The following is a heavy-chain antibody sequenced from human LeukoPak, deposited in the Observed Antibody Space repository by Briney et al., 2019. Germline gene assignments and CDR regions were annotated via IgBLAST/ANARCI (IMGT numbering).Heavy chain of an antibody. D-gene: IGHD5-18*01. CDR2: IFYSGST. V-gene: IGHV4-39*01. CDR3: ARLVRILRAVGY. CDR1: GGSISSSSYY. J-gene: IGHJ4*02. Sequence: SETLSLTCTVSGGSISSSSYYWGWIRQPPGKGLEWIGNIFYSGSTYYNPSLKSRVTVSVDTSKNQFSPKLSSVTAADTAVYFCARLVRILRAVGYWGQGTLVTVSS.